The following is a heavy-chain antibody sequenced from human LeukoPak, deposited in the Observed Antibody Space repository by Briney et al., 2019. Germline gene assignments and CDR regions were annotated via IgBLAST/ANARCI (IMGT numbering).Heavy chain of an antibody. D-gene: IGHD4-17*01. CDR2: INTNTGNP. V-gene: IGHV7-4-1*02. CDR3: ARDTTHLWVYGDYDFDY. J-gene: IGHJ4*02. Sequence: ASVKVSCKASGYTFTSYAMNWVRQAPGQGLEWMGWINTNTGNPTYAQGFTGRFVFSLDTSVSTAYLQISSLKAEDTAVYYCARDTTHLWVYGDYDFDYWGQGTLVTVSS. CDR1: GYTFTSYA.